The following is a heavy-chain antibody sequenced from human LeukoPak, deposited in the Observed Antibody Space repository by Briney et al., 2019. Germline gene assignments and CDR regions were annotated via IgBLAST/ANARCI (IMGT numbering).Heavy chain of an antibody. Sequence: GGSLRLSCAASGLTFSSYAVSWVRQAPGKGLEWVSAISGSGGSTYYADSVKGRFTISRDNSKNTLYLQMNSLRAEDTAVYYCAKDTILLRYSSGWYDYWGQGTLVTVSS. V-gene: IGHV3-23*01. D-gene: IGHD6-19*01. CDR1: GLTFSSYA. CDR3: AKDTILLRYSSGWYDY. J-gene: IGHJ4*02. CDR2: ISGSGGST.